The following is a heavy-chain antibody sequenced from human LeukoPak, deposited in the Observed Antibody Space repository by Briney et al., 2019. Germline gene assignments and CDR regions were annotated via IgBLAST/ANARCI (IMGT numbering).Heavy chain of an antibody. V-gene: IGHV3-30*02. D-gene: IGHD2-8*02. CDR1: RFSFSNYD. J-gene: IGHJ4*02. CDR2: IRSDGTDK. Sequence: PGGSLRLSCSVSRFSFSNYDMHWVRQAPGKGLEWVTLIRSDGTDKYYADSVKGRFTISRDNSKNTLHLQMNRLRHEDTAVYYCYCEGYWGQGTLVTVSS. CDR3: YCEGY.